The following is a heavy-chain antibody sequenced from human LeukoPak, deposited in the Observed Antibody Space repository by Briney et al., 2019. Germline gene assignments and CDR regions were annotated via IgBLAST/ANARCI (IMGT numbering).Heavy chain of an antibody. V-gene: IGHV1-69*13. D-gene: IGHD5-12*01. J-gene: IGHJ3*02. Sequence: SVKVSCKASGGTFSSYAISWVRQAPGQGFEWMGGIIPIFGTANYAQKFQGRVTITADESTSTAYMELSSLRSEDTAVYYCARALPSLARGYIHAFDIWGQGTMVTVSS. CDR2: IIPIFGTA. CDR1: GGTFSSYA. CDR3: ARALPSLARGYIHAFDI.